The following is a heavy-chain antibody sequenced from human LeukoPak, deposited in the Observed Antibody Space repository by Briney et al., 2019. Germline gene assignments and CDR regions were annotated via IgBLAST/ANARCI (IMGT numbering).Heavy chain of an antibody. CDR3: ASAGVVSTNYYVMDV. CDR1: GGIFSSYA. CDR2: IIPIFGTT. V-gene: IGHV1-69*13. J-gene: IGHJ6*02. Sequence: SVKVSCKASGGIFSSYAISWVRQAPGQGLEWMGGIIPIFGTTNYAQKFQGRVTITADESTSTVYIELSSLRSEDTATYYCASAGVVSTNYYVMDVWGQGTTVTVYS. D-gene: IGHD3-3*01.